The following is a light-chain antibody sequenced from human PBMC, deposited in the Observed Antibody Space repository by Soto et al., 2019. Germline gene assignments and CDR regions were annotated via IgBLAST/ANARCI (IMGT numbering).Light chain of an antibody. J-gene: IGLJ1*01. CDR3: CSYAGSYTFRVYV. Sequence: QSVLTKPGSGNRVPGGSGSITYKRTSSDVGGYNYVSWYQQHPGKAPKLMIYDVSKRPSGVPDRFSGSKSGNTASLTISGLQAEDEADYYCCSYAGSYTFRVYVFGTGTKVTVL. CDR1: SSDVGGYNY. CDR2: DVS. V-gene: IGLV2-11*01.